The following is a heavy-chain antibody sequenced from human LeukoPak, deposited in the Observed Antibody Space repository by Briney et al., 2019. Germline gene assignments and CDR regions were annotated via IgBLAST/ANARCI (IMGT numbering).Heavy chain of an antibody. CDR2: INHSGSP. V-gene: IGHV4-34*01. D-gene: IGHD1-1*01. CDR1: GGSFSGYY. Sequence: SETLSLTCAVYGGSFSGYYWSWIRQPPGKGLEWIGEINHSGSPNYNPSLKSRVTISVDTSKNQFSLKLSSVTAADTAVYYCARPVPSRLGWFDPWGQGTLVTASS. CDR3: ARPVPSRLGWFDP. J-gene: IGHJ5*02.